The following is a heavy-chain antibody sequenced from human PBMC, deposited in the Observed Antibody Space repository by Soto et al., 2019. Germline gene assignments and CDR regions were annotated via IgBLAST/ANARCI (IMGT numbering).Heavy chain of an antibody. Sequence: GGSLRLSCAASGFTLTDYYMTWIRQAPGKGLEWVPSISSSGSHTNYADSVKGRFTISRDNAKNSLYLQMNSLRVDDTAVYYCARLLSTSWYRPADYWGQGILVTVSS. J-gene: IGHJ4*02. CDR3: ARLLSTSWYRPADY. V-gene: IGHV3-11*03. CDR1: GFTLTDYY. CDR2: ISSSGSHT. D-gene: IGHD2-2*01.